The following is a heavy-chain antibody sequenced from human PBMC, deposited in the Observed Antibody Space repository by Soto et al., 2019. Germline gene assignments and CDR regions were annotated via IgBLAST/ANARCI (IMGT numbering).Heavy chain of an antibody. Sequence: EVQLVESEGGLVQPGGSLKLSCAASGFTFSGSAMHWVRQASGKGLEWVGRIRSKANSYATAYAASVKGRFTISRDDSKNTAYLQMNSLKTEDTAVYYCTSSSWYMDYYYGMDVWGQGTTVTVSS. V-gene: IGHV3-73*02. CDR1: GFTFSGSA. CDR2: IRSKANSYAT. D-gene: IGHD6-13*01. J-gene: IGHJ6*02. CDR3: TSSSWYMDYYYGMDV.